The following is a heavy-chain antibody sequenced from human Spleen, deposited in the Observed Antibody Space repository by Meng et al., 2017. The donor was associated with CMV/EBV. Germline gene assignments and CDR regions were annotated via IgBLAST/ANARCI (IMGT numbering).Heavy chain of an antibody. CDR3: ARDGDYGDYEYDDHYGVDV. CDR2: ISGSGGTK. CDR1: GFSFSDYE. Sequence: GESLKISCVASGFSFSDYEMNWVRQAPGQGLEWISYISGSGGTKYYADSVKGRFTISRDDAKNSLYLQMSSLRDEDTAFYYCARDGDYGDYEYDDHYGVDVWGQGTTVTVSS. D-gene: IGHD4-17*01. V-gene: IGHV3-48*03. J-gene: IGHJ6*02.